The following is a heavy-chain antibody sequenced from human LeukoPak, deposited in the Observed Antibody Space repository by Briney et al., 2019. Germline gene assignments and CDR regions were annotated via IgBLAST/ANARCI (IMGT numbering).Heavy chain of an antibody. V-gene: IGHV1-69*13. CDR1: GGTFSSYA. D-gene: IGHD6-19*01. J-gene: IGHJ4*02. CDR3: AREISSGWYRTGLFDY. CDR2: IIPIFGTA. Sequence: WASVKVSCKASGGTFSSYAISWVRQAPGQGLEWMGGIIPIFGTANYARKFQGRVTITADESTSTAYMELSSLRSEDTAVYYCAREISSGWYRTGLFDYWGQGTLVTVSS.